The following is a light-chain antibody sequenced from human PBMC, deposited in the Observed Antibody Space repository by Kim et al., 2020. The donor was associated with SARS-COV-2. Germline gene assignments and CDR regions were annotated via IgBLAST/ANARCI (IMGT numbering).Light chain of an antibody. CDR2: DVS. CDR1: RSDVGGYNY. J-gene: IGLJ1*01. V-gene: IGLV2-14*03. CDR3: SSFTRRATLV. Sequence: GQSITIPCTGTRSDVGGYNYVSWYQQHPGKAPKLMIYDVSDRPSGVSNRFSGSKSGNTASLTISGLQAEDEADYYCSSFTRRATLVFGTGTKVTVL.